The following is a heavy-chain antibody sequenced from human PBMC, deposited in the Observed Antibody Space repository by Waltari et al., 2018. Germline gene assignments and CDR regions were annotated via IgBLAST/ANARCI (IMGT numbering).Heavy chain of an antibody. J-gene: IGHJ4*02. Sequence: EVQLVESGGGLVQPGGSLRLSCAASGFTFSSSSMNWVRQAPGKGLEWVSYISSSSSTIYYADSVKGRFTISRDNAKNSLYLQMNSLRAEDTAVYYCARDGRAAAGPFDYWGQGTLVTVSS. V-gene: IGHV3-48*04. CDR1: GFTFSSSS. CDR3: ARDGRAAAGPFDY. D-gene: IGHD6-13*01. CDR2: ISSSSSTI.